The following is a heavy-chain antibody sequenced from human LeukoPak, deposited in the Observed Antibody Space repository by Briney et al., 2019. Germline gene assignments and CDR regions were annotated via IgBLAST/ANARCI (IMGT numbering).Heavy chain of an antibody. V-gene: IGHV3-7*01. CDR2: IKQDGSEK. CDR3: AELGITMIGGV. Sequence: GGSLRLSCAASGFTFSSYEMNWVRQAAGKGLEWVANIKQDGSEKNYVDSVKGRFTISRDNAKNSLYLQMNSLRAEDTAVYYCAELGITMIGGVWGKGTTVTISS. D-gene: IGHD3-10*02. CDR1: GFTFSSYE. J-gene: IGHJ6*03.